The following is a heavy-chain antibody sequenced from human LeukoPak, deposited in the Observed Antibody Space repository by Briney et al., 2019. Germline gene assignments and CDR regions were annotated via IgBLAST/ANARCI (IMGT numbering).Heavy chain of an antibody. D-gene: IGHD6-13*01. J-gene: IGHJ5*02. CDR1: GYTFTSYG. CDR2: ISAYNGNT. CDR3: ARDRNLAAATNCFDP. Sequence: ASVTVSCKASGYTFTSYGITWVRQAPGQGLEWMGWISAYNGNTNYAQKFQGRVTMTTDTSTSTAYMELRSLTSDDTAIYYCARDRNLAAATNCFDPWGQGTLVTVSS. V-gene: IGHV1-18*01.